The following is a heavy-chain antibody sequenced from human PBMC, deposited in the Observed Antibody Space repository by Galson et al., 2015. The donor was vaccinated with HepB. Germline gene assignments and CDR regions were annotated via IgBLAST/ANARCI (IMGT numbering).Heavy chain of an antibody. Sequence: SLRLSCAASGFTFGDYAMSWFRQAPGKGLEWVGFIRSKAYGGTTKYAASVKGRFTVSRDDSKSIAYLQMNSLKTEDTAVYYCSRAVRGYSYGYVDYYYYHGMDVWGQGTTVTVSS. CDR2: IRSKAYGGTT. CDR1: GFTFGDYA. J-gene: IGHJ6*02. D-gene: IGHD5-18*01. V-gene: IGHV3-49*03. CDR3: SRAVRGYSYGYVDYYYYHGMDV.